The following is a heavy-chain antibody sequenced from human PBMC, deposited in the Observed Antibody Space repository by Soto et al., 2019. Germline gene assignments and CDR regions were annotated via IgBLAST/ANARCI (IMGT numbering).Heavy chain of an antibody. V-gene: IGHV3-23*01. D-gene: IGHD3-10*01. Sequence: EVQLLESGGGLVQPGGSLRLSCAASGFTFSSYAMWWVRQAPGKGLECVSAISGGGETTYYADSVKGRFTISRDNSKIKLYLKIDSLRPEETAVNYCPFNSGSGSYYFDYWGQGTLVTVSP. CDR2: ISGGGETT. J-gene: IGHJ4*02. CDR3: PFNSGSGSYYFDY. CDR1: GFTFSSYA.